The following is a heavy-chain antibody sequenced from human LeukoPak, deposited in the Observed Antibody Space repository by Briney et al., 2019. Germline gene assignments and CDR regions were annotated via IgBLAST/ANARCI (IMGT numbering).Heavy chain of an antibody. Sequence: SETLSLTCTVSGGAIRSYYWSWIRQPPGKGLEWIGYIYYSGGTKYNPSLMSRVTISVDRAQNQFSLSLSSVTAADTAVYYCARDGLYDKSGYYMDSRGQGTLVIVSS. V-gene: IGHV4-59*01. CDR2: IYYSGGT. J-gene: IGHJ4*02. CDR1: GGAIRSYY. CDR3: ARDGLYDKSGYYMDS. D-gene: IGHD3-22*01.